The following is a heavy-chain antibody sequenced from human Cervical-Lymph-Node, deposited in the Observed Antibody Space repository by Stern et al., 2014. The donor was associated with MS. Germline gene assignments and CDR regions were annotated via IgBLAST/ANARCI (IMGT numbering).Heavy chain of an antibody. CDR1: GGTSSSYA. J-gene: IGHJ4*02. CDR2: IIPTFGTS. V-gene: IGHV1-69*01. Sequence: VQLVESGAEVKKPGSSVTVSCKASGGTSSSYAINWVRQAPGPGLEWMGGIIPTFGTSNYAQKFQGRVTITADESTSTAYMELSSLRSDDTAVYYCASRNRGSYSWNFDYWGQGTLVTVSS. D-gene: IGHD1-26*01. CDR3: ASRNRGSYSWNFDY.